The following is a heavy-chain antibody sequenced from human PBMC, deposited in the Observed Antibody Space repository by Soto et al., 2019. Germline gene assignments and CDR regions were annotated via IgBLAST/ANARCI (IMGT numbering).Heavy chain of an antibody. V-gene: IGHV1-3*01. CDR2: INAGNGNT. CDR1: GCTFTIYA. D-gene: IGHD4-17*01. J-gene: IGHJ6*02. Sequence: SVDVSYTGSGCTFTIYAMYCLRQPTGQRLEWMGWINAGNGNTKYSQKFQGRVTITRDTSASIAYMDLSSLRSEDTAVYYCAREDYGDYLRYYYGMDVWGHGTTVTVTS. CDR3: AREDYGDYLRYYYGMDV.